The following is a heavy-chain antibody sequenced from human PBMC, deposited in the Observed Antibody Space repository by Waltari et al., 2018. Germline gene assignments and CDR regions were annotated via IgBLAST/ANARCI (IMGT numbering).Heavy chain of an antibody. D-gene: IGHD3-10*01. CDR3: ARQLLWFGESNWFDP. CDR1: GYTFTSYY. CDR2: INPSGGST. Sequence: QVQLVQSGAVVKKPGASVKVSCKASGYTFTSYYMHWVRQAPGQGLEWMGIINPSGGSTSYAQKFQGRVTMTRDTSTSTVYMELSSLRSEDTAVYYCARQLLWFGESNWFDPWGQGTLVTVSS. J-gene: IGHJ5*02. V-gene: IGHV1-46*01.